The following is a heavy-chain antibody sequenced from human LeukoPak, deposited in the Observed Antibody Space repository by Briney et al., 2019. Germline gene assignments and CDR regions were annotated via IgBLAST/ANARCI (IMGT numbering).Heavy chain of an antibody. J-gene: IGHJ4*02. D-gene: IGHD3-22*01. Sequence: SETLSLTCTVSGGSIRSYYWSWIRQPPGKGLEWIGYIYYSGSTNYNPSLESRVTISVDTSKNQFSLKLSSVTAADTAVYYCARTKVLPDYYDNSGGFDYWGQGTLVTVSS. CDR2: IYYSGST. CDR1: GGSIRSYY. V-gene: IGHV4-59*01. CDR3: ARTKVLPDYYDNSGGFDY.